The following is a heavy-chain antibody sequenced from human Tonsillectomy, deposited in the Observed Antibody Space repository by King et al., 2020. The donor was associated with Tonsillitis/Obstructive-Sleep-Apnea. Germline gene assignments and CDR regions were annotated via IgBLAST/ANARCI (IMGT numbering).Heavy chain of an antibody. J-gene: IGHJ4*02. Sequence: QLVQSGAEVKKPGASVKVSCKASGYTFTSYGISRVRQAPGQGLEWMGWLSAYNGNTNYAQKLQGRVTMTTDTSTSTAYMELRSLRSDDTAVYYCASVHHYYDSSGVDYWGQGTLVTVSS. CDR2: LSAYNGNT. CDR1: GYTFTSYG. CDR3: ASVHHYYDSSGVDY. V-gene: IGHV1-18*01. D-gene: IGHD3-22*01.